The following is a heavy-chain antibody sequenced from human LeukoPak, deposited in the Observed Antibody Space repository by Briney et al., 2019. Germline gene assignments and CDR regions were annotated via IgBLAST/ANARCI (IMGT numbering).Heavy chain of an antibody. CDR2: ISSNGGST. Sequence: TGGSLRLSCAASGFTFSSYAMHWVRQAPGKGQEYVSAISSNGGSTYYANSVKGRFTISRDNSKNTLYLQMGSLRAEDMAVYYCARDSIAVAGTIDYWGQGTLVTVSS. J-gene: IGHJ4*02. CDR1: GFTFSSYA. D-gene: IGHD6-19*01. V-gene: IGHV3-64*01. CDR3: ARDSIAVAGTIDY.